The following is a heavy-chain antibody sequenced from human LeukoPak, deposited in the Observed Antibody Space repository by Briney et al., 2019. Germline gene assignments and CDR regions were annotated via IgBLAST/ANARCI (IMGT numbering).Heavy chain of an antibody. Sequence: GGSLRLSCAAYGITLSNHWMHWVRQAPGKGLVWVSRINSEGSGTSYADSVKGRFTISRDNAKNTLFLQMNSLRVEDTAVYYCATAPYYDILTGSQTDYWGQGTLVTVSS. CDR1: GITLSNHW. CDR2: INSEGSGT. D-gene: IGHD3-9*01. V-gene: IGHV3-74*01. J-gene: IGHJ4*02. CDR3: ATAPYYDILTGSQTDY.